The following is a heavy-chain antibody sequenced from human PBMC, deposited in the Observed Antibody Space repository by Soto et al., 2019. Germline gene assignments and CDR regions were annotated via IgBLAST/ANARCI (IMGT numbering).Heavy chain of an antibody. J-gene: IGHJ3*02. CDR3: AKSDIVATIAKHYGDFTLDAFDI. V-gene: IGHV3-23*01. D-gene: IGHD5-12*01. CDR2: ISGSGGST. CDR1: GFTFSSYA. Sequence: GGSLRLSCAASGFTFSSYAMSWVRQAPGKGLEWVSAISGSGGSTYYADSVKGRFTISRDNSKNTLYLQMNSLRAEDTAVYYCAKSDIVATIAKHYGDFTLDAFDIWGQGTMVTVSS.